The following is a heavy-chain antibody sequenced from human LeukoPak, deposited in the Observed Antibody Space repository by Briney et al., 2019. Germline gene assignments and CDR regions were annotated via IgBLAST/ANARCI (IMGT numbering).Heavy chain of an antibody. CDR1: GYTLTGLS. J-gene: IGHJ6*03. Sequence: GASVKVSCKVSGYTLTGLSMHWVRQAPGQGLEWMGWINPNSGGTNCAQKFQGRVTMTRDTSINTAYMELSSLRFDDTAVYYCARGVTAGRFSLRPTGAYYMDVWGKGTTVTVSS. V-gene: IGHV1-2*02. D-gene: IGHD6-13*01. CDR2: INPNSGGT. CDR3: ARGVTAGRFSLRPTGAYYMDV.